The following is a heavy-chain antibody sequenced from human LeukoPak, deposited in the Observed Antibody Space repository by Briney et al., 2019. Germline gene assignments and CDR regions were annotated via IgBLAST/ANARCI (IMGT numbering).Heavy chain of an antibody. V-gene: IGHV3-7*01. D-gene: IGHD3/OR15-3a*01. CDR1: GFTFSSYS. J-gene: IGHJ4*02. Sequence: GGSLRLSCAASGFTFSSYSMNWVRQAPGKGLEWVANIKQDGSEKYYVDSVKGRFTISRDNAKNSLYLQMNSLRAEGTAVYYCARMSGTGNNYFDYWGQGTLVTVSS. CDR3: ARMSGTGNNYFDY. CDR2: IKQDGSEK.